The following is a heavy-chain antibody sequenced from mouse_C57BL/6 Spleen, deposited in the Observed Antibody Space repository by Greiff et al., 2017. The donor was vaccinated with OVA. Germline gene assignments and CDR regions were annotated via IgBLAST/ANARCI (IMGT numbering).Heavy chain of an antibody. D-gene: IGHD1-1*01. J-gene: IGHJ1*03. CDR3: ARDYGSRGYFDD. V-gene: IGHV5-17*01. CDR1: GFTFSDYG. Sequence: EVKLVESGGGLVKPGGSLKLSCAASGFTFSDYGMHWVRQAPEKGLEWVAYISSGSSTIYYADTVKGRFTISRANAKNTLFLQMTSLRSEDTAMYYCARDYGSRGYFDDWGTGTTVTVSS. CDR2: ISSGSSTI.